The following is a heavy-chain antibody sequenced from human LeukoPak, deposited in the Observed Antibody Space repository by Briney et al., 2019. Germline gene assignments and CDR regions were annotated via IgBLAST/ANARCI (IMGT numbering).Heavy chain of an antibody. CDR1: GYSFTSHY. CDR2: INPRGTST. J-gene: IGHJ4*02. V-gene: IGHV1-46*01. Sequence: ASVKVSCKASGYSFTSHYMHWVRQAPGQGLEWMGLINPRGTSTIYAEKFQGRIIMTRDTSTSTVYMEMSSLRSEDTAVYYCARAYYHDYSDYHWAPDYWGQGTLVTVSS. D-gene: IGHD3-22*01. CDR3: ARAYYHDYSDYHWAPDY.